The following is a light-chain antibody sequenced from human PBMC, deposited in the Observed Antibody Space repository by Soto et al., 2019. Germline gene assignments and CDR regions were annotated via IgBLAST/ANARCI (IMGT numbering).Light chain of an antibody. CDR3: QQFYSTPFT. CDR2: WAS. CDR1: QSVLYSSNNNNY. J-gene: IGKJ3*01. Sequence: IVMTHSPDSLAVSLGERATINCKSSQSVLYSSNNNNYLAWYQQKQGQPPKLLIYWASTRESGVPDRFSGSGSGTDFTLTISSLQAEDVAVYYCQQFYSTPFTFGPGTTVDIK. V-gene: IGKV4-1*01.